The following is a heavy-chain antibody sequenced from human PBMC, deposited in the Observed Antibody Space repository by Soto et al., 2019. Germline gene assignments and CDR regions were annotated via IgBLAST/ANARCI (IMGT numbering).Heavy chain of an antibody. J-gene: IGHJ4*02. D-gene: IGHD2-15*01. V-gene: IGHV3-23*01. CDR1: GFTFNNYA. Sequence: EVQLLESGGGLLQPGGSLRLSCSASGFTFNNYAMAWVRQAPGEGLEWVSGISGSGGTPYYADSVKGRFTISRDNSKNTLCLQMNSLSAADTAVYFCAKAGYCTGVSCYFYYFDSWGQGTLVTVSS. CDR3: AKAGYCTGVSCYFYYFDS. CDR2: ISGSGGTP.